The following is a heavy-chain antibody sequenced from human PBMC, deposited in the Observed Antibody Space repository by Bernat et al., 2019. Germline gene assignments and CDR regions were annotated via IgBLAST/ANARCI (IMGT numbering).Heavy chain of an antibody. CDR2: ISAYNGNT. J-gene: IGHJ5*02. CDR3: ARDRDAHLLRRPFNWFDP. Sequence: QVQLVQSGAEVKKPGASVKVSCKASGYTFTSYGISWVRQAPGQGLEWMGWISAYNGNTNYAQKLQGRVTMTTDTSTSTAYMELRSLRSDDPAVYYCARDRDAHLLRRPFNWFDPWGQGTLVTVSS. CDR1: GYTFTSYG. D-gene: IGHD2-15*01. V-gene: IGHV1-18*01.